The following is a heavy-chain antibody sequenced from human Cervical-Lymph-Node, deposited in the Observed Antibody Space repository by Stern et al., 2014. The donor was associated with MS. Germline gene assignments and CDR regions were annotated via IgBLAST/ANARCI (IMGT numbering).Heavy chain of an antibody. J-gene: IGHJ4*02. Sequence: LQLQESGGGVIQPGGSLRLSCTASGFTVSRDYMQWVRQAPGKGLEWVSLITNVGSTFYTDSVKGRFTISRDDSKNTVYLHMTSLRAEDTAMYYCARDTSSPERSDWWGQGTLVTVSS. CDR3: ARDTSSPERSDW. V-gene: IGHV3-53*01. CDR1: GFTVSRDY. CDR2: ITNVGST. D-gene: IGHD1-1*01.